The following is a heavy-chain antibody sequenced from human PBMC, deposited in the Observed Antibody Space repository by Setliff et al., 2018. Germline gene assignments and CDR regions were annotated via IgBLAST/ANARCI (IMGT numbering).Heavy chain of an antibody. Sequence: GSLRLSCVASGFTISNYWMAWVRQAPGKGLEWVADIRQDGTNKYYVDSVKGRFTISRDNAKNSLYLEMSSLRADDTALYYCARGFRGVVGLYYYYFMDVWGKGTTVTVSS. CDR2: IRQDGTNK. J-gene: IGHJ6*03. CDR1: GFTISNYW. D-gene: IGHD3-10*01. CDR3: ARGFRGVVGLYYYYFMDV. V-gene: IGHV3-7*03.